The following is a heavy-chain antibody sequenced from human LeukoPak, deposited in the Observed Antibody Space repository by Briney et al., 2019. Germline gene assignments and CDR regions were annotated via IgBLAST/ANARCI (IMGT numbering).Heavy chain of an antibody. CDR1: GFTFSNYA. J-gene: IGHJ4*02. V-gene: IGHV3-23*01. D-gene: IGHD6-19*01. CDR3: VRRGSGWAFDY. CDR2: ISGSGSDT. Sequence: GGSLRLSCAASGFTFSNYAMSWVRQAPGKGLEWVSTISGSGSDTYYAGSVRGRFTVSRDKSQNTLYLQMHSLRADDTAIYYCVRRGSGWAFDYWGQGTLVTVSS.